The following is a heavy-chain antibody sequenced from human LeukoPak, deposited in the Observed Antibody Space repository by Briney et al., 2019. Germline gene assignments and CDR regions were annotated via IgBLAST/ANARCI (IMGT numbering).Heavy chain of an antibody. Sequence: GGSLRLSCAASGFTFSTYWMHWVRQAPGKGLVWVSRINPDGRTTTYADSVKGRFTISRDNAKNTLYLQMNSLRAEDTAVYYCAAQLSSSWYYYYYGMDVWGQGTTVTVSS. CDR1: GFTFSTYW. D-gene: IGHD6-13*01. CDR3: AAQLSSSWYYYYYGMDV. V-gene: IGHV3-74*01. J-gene: IGHJ6*02. CDR2: INPDGRTT.